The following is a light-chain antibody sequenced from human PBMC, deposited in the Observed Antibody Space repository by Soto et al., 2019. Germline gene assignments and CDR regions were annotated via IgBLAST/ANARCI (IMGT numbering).Light chain of an antibody. CDR3: CSYAGSYTFEV. V-gene: IGLV2-11*01. CDR1: SSDVGGYNY. J-gene: IGLJ2*01. CDR2: DVS. Sequence: QSALTQPRSVSGSPGQSVTISCTGTSSDVGGYNYVSWYQQHPGKAPKLMIYDVSKRPSGVPDRFSGYKSGNTASLTISGLQAEDEADYYCCSYAGSYTFEVFGGGTKVTVL.